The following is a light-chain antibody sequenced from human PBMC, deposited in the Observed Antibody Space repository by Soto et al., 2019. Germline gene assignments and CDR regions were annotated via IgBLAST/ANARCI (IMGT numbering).Light chain of an antibody. J-gene: IGKJ5*01. V-gene: IGKV3-15*01. Sequence: TQSPDTRSLPPGERATLXFTARESVSSNLAWNQQRPGQAPRLVIYGASTRATGIPARFSGGGSGTEFTLTISSLQSEDFAVYYCQQYNSWPPITFAQGTRL. CDR1: ESVSSN. CDR2: GAS. CDR3: QQYNSWPPIT.